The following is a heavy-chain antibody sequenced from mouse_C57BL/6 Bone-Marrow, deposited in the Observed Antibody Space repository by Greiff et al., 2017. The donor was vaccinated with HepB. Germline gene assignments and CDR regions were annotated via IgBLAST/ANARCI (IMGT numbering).Heavy chain of an antibody. D-gene: IGHD2-2*01. CDR3: ARERGYGPFAY. Sequence: QVQLQQSGAELARPGASVKLSCKASGYTFTSYGISWVKQRTGQGLEWIGEIYPRSGNTYYNEKFKGKATLTADKSSSTAYMELRSLASEDSAVYFCARERGYGPFAYWGQGTLVTVSA. CDR1: GYTFTSYG. J-gene: IGHJ3*01. V-gene: IGHV1-81*01. CDR2: IYPRSGNT.